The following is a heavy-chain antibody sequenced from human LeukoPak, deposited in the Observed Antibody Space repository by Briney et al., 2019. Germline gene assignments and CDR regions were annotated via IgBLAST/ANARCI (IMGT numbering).Heavy chain of an antibody. D-gene: IGHD2-21*02. V-gene: IGHV4-59*01. CDR2: VYYSGST. J-gene: IGHJ4*02. CDR3: VRGAYRGGDCSRSRSQSTFDY. Sequence: PSETLSLTCTVSGGSISSYYWSWIRQPPGKGLAWIGHVYYSGSTNYNPSLKSRVTISVDTPKNQFSLKLSSVTAADTAVYYCVRGAYRGGDCSRSRSQSTFDYWGEGDLVTASS. CDR1: GGSISSYY.